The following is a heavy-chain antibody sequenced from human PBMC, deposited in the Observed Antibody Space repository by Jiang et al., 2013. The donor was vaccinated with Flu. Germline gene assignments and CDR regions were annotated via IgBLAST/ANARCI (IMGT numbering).Heavy chain of an antibody. CDR2: VKQDGTGI. D-gene: IGHD3-16*02. CDR3: ARGGGFTVSTTSYRMDV. Sequence: VQLVESGGGLVKPGGSLRLSCAASGFTFSDYWMTWVRQAPGKGLEWAASVKQDGTGIHYVDSVKGRFTISRDNGKKSLYLQMNSLRADDTAVYFCARGGGFTVSTTSYRMDVWDKGTTVTVSS. J-gene: IGHJ6*03. V-gene: IGHV3-7*03. CDR1: GFTFSDYW.